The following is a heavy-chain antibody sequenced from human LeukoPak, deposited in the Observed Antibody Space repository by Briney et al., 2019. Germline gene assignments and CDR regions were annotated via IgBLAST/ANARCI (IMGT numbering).Heavy chain of an antibody. CDR3: ARDTYDFWSGYSKNWFDP. CDR2: IYTSGST. D-gene: IGHD3-3*01. V-gene: IGHV4-61*02. CDR1: GGSISSGSYY. J-gene: IGHJ5*02. Sequence: SETLSLTCTVSGGSISSGSYYWRWIRQPAGKGLEWIVRIYTSGSTNYNPSLKSRVTISVDTSKNQFSLKLSSVTAADTAVYYCARDTYDFWSGYSKNWFDPWGQGTLVTVSS.